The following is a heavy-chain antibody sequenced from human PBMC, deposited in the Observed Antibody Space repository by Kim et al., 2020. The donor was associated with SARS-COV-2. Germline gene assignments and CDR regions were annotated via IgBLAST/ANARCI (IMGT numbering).Heavy chain of an antibody. J-gene: IGHJ5*02. CDR3: ARHSLRFLEWANWFDP. V-gene: IGHV4-39*01. D-gene: IGHD3-3*01. CDR2: IYYSGST. CDR1: GGSISSSSYY. Sequence: SETLSLTCTVSGGSISSSSYYWGWIRQPPGKGLEWIGSIYYSGSTYYNPSLMSRVTISVDTSKNQFSLKLSSVTAADTAVYYCARHSLRFLEWANWFDPWGQGTLVTVSS.